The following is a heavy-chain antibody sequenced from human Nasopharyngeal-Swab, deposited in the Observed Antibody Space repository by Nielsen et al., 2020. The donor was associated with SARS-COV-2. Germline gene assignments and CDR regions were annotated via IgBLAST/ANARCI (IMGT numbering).Heavy chain of an antibody. Sequence: SETLSLTCTASGCPVSSDIYSWSWIRQPPGKGLEWIVYVVYSGRTNYNPSLKSRVTISVDTSKHQFSLKLNSVTAAHTAMYFCARTTTTTPFDSWGQGTLVAVSS. J-gene: IGHJ4*02. D-gene: IGHD1-1*01. CDR3: ARTTTTTPFDS. CDR1: GCPVSSDIYS. V-gene: IGHV4-61*01. CDR2: VVYSGRT.